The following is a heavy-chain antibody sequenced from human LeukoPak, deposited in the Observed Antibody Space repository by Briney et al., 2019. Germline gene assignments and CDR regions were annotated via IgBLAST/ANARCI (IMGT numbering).Heavy chain of an antibody. V-gene: IGHV5-51*01. J-gene: IGHJ5*02. CDR2: IYPGDSDT. D-gene: IGHD3-22*01. Sequence: GESLKISCKGSGYSFTSYWIGWVRQMPGKGLEWMGIIYPGDSDTRYSPSFQGQVTISADKSISTAYLQWSSLKASDTAMYYCARQSTPDYYDSSGYYNWFDPWGQGTLVTVSS. CDR3: ARQSTPDYYDSSGYYNWFDP. CDR1: GYSFTSYW.